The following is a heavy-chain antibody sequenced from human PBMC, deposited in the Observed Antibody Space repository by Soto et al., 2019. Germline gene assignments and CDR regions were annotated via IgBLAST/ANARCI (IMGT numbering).Heavy chain of an antibody. CDR2: ISAAGDP. CDR1: GFTFRNYD. V-gene: IGHV3-13*05. J-gene: IGHJ6*02. CDR3: ARTDRDFYGLDV. Sequence: EVQLVESGGGLVQPGGSLGLACGASGFTFRNYDMHWVRQGTGKGLEWVSGISAAGDPDYADSVEGRFTISREKAQNSFFLQMSRPRVGDTAVYYCARTDRDFYGLDVWGQWTTVIVSS.